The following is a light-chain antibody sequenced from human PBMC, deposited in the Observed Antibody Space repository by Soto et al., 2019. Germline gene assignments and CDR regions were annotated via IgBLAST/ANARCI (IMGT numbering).Light chain of an antibody. CDR1: SSDVGGYNY. Sequence: QSVLTQPASVSGSPGQSITISCTGTSSDVGGYNYVSWYQQHPGKAPKLMIYDVSNRPSGVSNRFSGSKSGNTASLTISGLQAEDEADYDGSSYTSRSTSYVFGTGTKVSVL. V-gene: IGLV2-14*01. CDR2: DVS. J-gene: IGLJ1*01. CDR3: SSYTSRSTSYV.